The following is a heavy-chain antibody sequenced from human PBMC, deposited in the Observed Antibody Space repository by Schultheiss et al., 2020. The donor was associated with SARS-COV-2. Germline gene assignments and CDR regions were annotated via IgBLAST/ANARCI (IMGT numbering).Heavy chain of an antibody. CDR1: GGSISSGGYY. Sequence: SETLSLTCTVSGGSISSGGYYWSWIRQHPGKGLEWIGYIYYSGSTYYNPSLKSRVTISVDTSKNQFSLKLSSVTAADTALYYCARDLTRYYGMDVWGQGTTVTVSS. CDR3: ARDLTRYYGMDV. V-gene: IGHV4-31*03. J-gene: IGHJ6*02. CDR2: IYYSGST. D-gene: IGHD2-2*01.